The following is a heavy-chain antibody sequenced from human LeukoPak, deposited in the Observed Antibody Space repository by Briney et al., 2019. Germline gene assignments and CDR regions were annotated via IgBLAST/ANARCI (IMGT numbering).Heavy chain of an antibody. J-gene: IGHJ4*02. D-gene: IGHD6-13*01. CDR2: ISYDGSNK. CDR3: AKDLFSSSWFYFDY. Sequence: GGSLRLSCAASGFTFSSYAMHWVRQAPGKGLEWVAVISYDGSNKYYADSVKGRFTISRDNSKNTLYLQMNSLRAEDTAVYYCAKDLFSSSWFYFDYWGQGTLVTVSS. V-gene: IGHV3-30*04. CDR1: GFTFSSYA.